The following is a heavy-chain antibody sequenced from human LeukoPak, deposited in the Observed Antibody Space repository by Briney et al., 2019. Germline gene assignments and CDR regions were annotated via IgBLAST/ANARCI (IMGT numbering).Heavy chain of an antibody. J-gene: IGHJ4*02. D-gene: IGHD2-15*01. CDR1: GFPFSTYG. V-gene: IGHV3-21*01. Sequence: GGSLRLSCAASGFPFSTYGMNWVSQAPGKGLEWVSSITSSSYIYYADSLKGRFTISRDNAKNSLYLQMNSLRAEDTAVYYCARGSASRGGGSDFDYWGQGTLVTVSS. CDR3: ARGSASRGGGSDFDY. CDR2: ITSSSYI.